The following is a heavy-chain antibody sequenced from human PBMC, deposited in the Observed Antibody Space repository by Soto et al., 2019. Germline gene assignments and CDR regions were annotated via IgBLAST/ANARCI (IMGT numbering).Heavy chain of an antibody. J-gene: IGHJ6*02. CDR2: INPNSGGT. CDR1: GYTFTGYY. CDR3: ARDGQKYSSSGYYGMDV. D-gene: IGHD6-6*01. Sequence: ASVKVSCKASGYTFTGYYMHWVRQAPGQGLEWMGWINPNSGGTNYAQKFQGRVTMTRDTSISTAYMELSRLRSDDTAVYYCARDGQKYSSSGYYGMDVWGQGTTVTVSS. V-gene: IGHV1-2*02.